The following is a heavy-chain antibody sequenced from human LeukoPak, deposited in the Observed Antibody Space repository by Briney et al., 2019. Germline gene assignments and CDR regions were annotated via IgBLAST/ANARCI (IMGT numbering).Heavy chain of an antibody. D-gene: IGHD5-18*01. J-gene: IGHJ4*02. CDR1: GFTFSSYG. CDR2: IWYDGSNK. CDR3: AKEGRGYSYGYSYFDY. V-gene: IGHV3-33*06. Sequence: GGSLRLSCAASGFTFSSYGMHWVRQAPGKGLEWVAGIWYDGSNKYYADSVKGRFTISRDNSKNTLYLQMNSLRAEDTAVYYCAKEGRGYSYGYSYFDYWGQGTLVTVSS.